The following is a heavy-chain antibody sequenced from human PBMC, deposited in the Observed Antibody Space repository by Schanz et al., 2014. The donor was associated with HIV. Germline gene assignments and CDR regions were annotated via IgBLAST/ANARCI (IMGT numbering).Heavy chain of an antibody. CDR1: GYTFTSYG. CDR2: MNPNSGNT. CDR3: ARKMSISNQWLRALYSNYGMDV. J-gene: IGHJ6*02. D-gene: IGHD5-12*01. V-gene: IGHV1-8*01. Sequence: QVQLVQSGAEVKKPGASVKVSCKASGYTFTSYGINWVRQAPGQGLEWMGWMNPNSGNTGFAQKFQGRVTMTRNTSINTAYMEVSGLKSEDTAVYYCARKMSISNQWLRALYSNYGMDVWGQGTTVTVSS.